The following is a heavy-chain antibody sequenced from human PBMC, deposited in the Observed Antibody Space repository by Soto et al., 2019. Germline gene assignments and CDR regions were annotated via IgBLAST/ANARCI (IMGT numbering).Heavy chain of an antibody. D-gene: IGHD6-19*01. CDR2: INPNSGGT. J-gene: IGHJ3*02. Sequence: ASVKVSCKASGYTFASYDINCVRQATAQGLEWMGWINPNSGGTNYAQKFQGWVTMTRDTSISTAYMELSRLRSDDTAVYYCARDGSSGDGYDAFDIWGQGTMVTVSS. V-gene: IGHV1-2*04. CDR3: ARDGSSGDGYDAFDI. CDR1: GYTFASYD.